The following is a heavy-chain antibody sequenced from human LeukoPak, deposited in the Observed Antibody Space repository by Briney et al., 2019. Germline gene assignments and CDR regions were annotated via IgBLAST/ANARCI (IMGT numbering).Heavy chain of an antibody. J-gene: IGHJ5*02. D-gene: IGHD3-10*01. V-gene: IGHV4-59*01. CDR2: IYYSGST. CDR3: ARTDGSGEYL. CDR1: GGSISSYY. Sequence: SETLSLTCTVSGGSISSYYWSWIRQPPGKGLEWIGYIYYSGSTNYNPSLKSRVTISVDTSKNQFSLKLSSVTAADTAVYYCARTDGSGEYLWGQGTLVTVSP.